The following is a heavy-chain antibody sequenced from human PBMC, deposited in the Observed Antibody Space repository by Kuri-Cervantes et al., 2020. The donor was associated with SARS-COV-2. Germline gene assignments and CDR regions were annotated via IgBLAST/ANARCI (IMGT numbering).Heavy chain of an antibody. V-gene: IGHV4-4*02. J-gene: IGHJ5*02. Sequence: GSLRLSCAVSDDSISSSNGWSWVRQPPGKGLEWMGEIYHSGSTYYNPSLKSRVIISVDKSKNQFSVKLSSVTAADTAVYYCARALPGNWFDPWGQGTLVTVSS. CDR2: IYHSGST. CDR3: ARALPGNWFDP. CDR1: DDSISSSNG.